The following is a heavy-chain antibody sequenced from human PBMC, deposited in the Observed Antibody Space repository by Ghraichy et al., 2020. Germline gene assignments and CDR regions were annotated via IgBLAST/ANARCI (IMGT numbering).Heavy chain of an antibody. V-gene: IGHV3-23*01. CDR1: GFSFGDYS. J-gene: IGHJ5*02. CDR3: AKDLALGSRGPVGVNWFDP. CDR2: MSGSGRSS. D-gene: IGHD3-10*01. Sequence: GGSLRLSCVASGFSFGDYSMTWVRQAPGKGLEWVSGMSGSGRSSFYGDSVKGRFTISRDNSKHTLFLQMNDLRTDDTAVYYCAKDLALGSRGPVGVNWFDPRGHGTLVTVSS.